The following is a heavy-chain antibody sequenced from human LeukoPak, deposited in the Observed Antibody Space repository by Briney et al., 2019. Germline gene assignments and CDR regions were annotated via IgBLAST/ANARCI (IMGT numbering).Heavy chain of an antibody. CDR2: INWNGGST. Sequence: PWGSLRLSCAVSGFTFDDHGMSWVRQVPGKGLEWVSGINWNGGSTGYADSVKGRFTISRDNAKNSLYLQMNSLRAEDTALYYCAAWDRNGWYFRSWGKIILVTVSS. CDR3: AAWDRNGWYFRS. CDR1: GFTFDDHG. D-gene: IGHD6-19*01. V-gene: IGHV3-20*04. J-gene: IGHJ5*01.